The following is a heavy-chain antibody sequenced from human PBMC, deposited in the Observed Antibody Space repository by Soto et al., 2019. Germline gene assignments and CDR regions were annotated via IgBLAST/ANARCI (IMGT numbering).Heavy chain of an antibody. Sequence: PWETLSLTCTVSGGSISSSSYYWVWIRQPPGKGLEWSGSIYYSGSTYYNPSLKSRVTISVDTSKNQFSLKLSSVTAADTAVYYCARKQLEGYFDYWGQGTLVTVSS. D-gene: IGHD6-6*01. CDR2: IYYSGST. CDR3: ARKQLEGYFDY. J-gene: IGHJ4*02. CDR1: GGSISSSSYY. V-gene: IGHV4-39*01.